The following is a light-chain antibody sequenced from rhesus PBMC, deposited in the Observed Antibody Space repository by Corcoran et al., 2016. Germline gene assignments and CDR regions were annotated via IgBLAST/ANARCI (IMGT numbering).Light chain of an antibody. V-gene: IGKV4-1*01. CDR3: QQYYSTPWT. Sequence: DIVMTQSPDSLAVSLGERVTINCKSSQSLLYSSNNKNYLAWYQLKPGGAPNLLLYWASTRESGVPNRLSGSGSWRDCTHTIRGLQPEDVAVYYCQQYYSTPWTFGQGTKGEIK. CDR1: QSLLYSSNNKNY. CDR2: WAS. J-gene: IGKJ1*01.